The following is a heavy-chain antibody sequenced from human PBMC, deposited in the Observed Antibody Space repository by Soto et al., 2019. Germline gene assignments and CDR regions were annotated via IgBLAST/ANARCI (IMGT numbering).Heavy chain of an antibody. CDR2: ISYDGSNK. CDR1: GFTFSNYA. Sequence: QVQLVESGGGVVQPGRSLRLSCAASGFTFSNYAVHWVRQAPGKGLEWVAVISYDGSNKYYADSVKGRFTISRDNSKNTLYLQMSTLRAEDTAVYYCARHLRGYSYGVVDYWGQGTLVTVSS. D-gene: IGHD5-12*01. J-gene: IGHJ4*02. V-gene: IGHV3-30-3*01. CDR3: ARHLRGYSYGVVDY.